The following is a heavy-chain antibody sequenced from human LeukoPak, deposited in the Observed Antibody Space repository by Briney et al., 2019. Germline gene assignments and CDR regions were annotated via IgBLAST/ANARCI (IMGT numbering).Heavy chain of an antibody. Sequence: GGSLRFSCAASRFTFSSYEMHWVRHAPRKGLEWVSYISSSGNTIYYADSVKGRFTISRDNAKNSLYLQMNSLRAEDTAVYYCAREGLQVAAADYYYYYGMDVWGQGTTVTVSS. D-gene: IGHD6-13*01. CDR1: RFTFSSYE. J-gene: IGHJ6*02. CDR2: ISSSGNTI. V-gene: IGHV3-48*03. CDR3: AREGLQVAAADYYYYYGMDV.